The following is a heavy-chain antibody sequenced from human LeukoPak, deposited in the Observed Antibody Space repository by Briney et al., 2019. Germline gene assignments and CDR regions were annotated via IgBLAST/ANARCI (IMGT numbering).Heavy chain of an antibody. CDR2: IYWDDDK. V-gene: IGHV2-5*02. D-gene: IGHD2-21*01. J-gene: IGHJ2*01. CDR3: ARSSITYSFGY. CDR1: GFSLSSSGVG. Sequence: NGSGPTLVNPTQTLTLTCTFSGFSLSSSGVGVGWIRQPPGKALEWLAIIYWDDDKRYSPSLKSSLTITKDTSKNQVVLTMTNMDPVDTATYYFARSSITYSFGYGGRGTLVTVSS.